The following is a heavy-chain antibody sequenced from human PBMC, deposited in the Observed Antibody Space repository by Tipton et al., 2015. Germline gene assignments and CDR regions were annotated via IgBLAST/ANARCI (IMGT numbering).Heavy chain of an antibody. CDR3: ARDRPGANYFDY. CDR1: GGSISSEY. Sequence: TLSLTCTVSGGSISSEYWSWIRQPPGKGLEWIGYVFYTGSTYYNPSLESRVTISVDTFENQSSLKLSSATAADMAVYYCARDRPGANYFDYWGQGTLVTVSS. CDR2: VFYTGST. J-gene: IGHJ4*02. D-gene: IGHD7-27*01. V-gene: IGHV4-59*01.